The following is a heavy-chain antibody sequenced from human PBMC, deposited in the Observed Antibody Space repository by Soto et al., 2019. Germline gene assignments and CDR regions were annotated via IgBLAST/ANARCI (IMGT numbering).Heavy chain of an antibody. V-gene: IGHV5-51*01. Sequence: GESLKISCRTSGYVFTAYWIGWVRQMPGKGLEWMGIIYPGGDSDTRYSQSSQGQVTISADKSITTAYLQWNSLKASDTAMYYCATQMTTSQDAFDIWGQGTMVTVSS. D-gene: IGHD4-4*01. CDR3: ATQMTTSQDAFDI. CDR1: GYVFTAYW. CDR2: IYPGGDSDT. J-gene: IGHJ3*02.